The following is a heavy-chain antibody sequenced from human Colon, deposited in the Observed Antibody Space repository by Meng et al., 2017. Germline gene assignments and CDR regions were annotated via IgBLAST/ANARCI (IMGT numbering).Heavy chain of an antibody. V-gene: IGHV1-3*01. CDR3: AKDQDFGGTPDS. D-gene: IGHD4-23*01. Sequence: QVQLAQSEAEVNKPGASMKVSCKASGYPFSHYALHWVRQAPGQRLEWMGWINPGNGDMKSSHKFQGRLTITRDTSASTAYMELSSLRSEDTAVYYCAKDQDFGGTPDSWGQGTLVTVSS. CDR2: INPGNGDM. CDR1: GYPFSHYA. J-gene: IGHJ4*02.